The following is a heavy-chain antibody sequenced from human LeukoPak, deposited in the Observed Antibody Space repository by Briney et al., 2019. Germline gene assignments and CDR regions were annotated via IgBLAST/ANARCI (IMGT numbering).Heavy chain of an antibody. Sequence: ASVKVSCKASGYTFTSYDINWVRQATGQGLEWMGWMNPNSGNTGYAQKLQGRVTMTTDTSTSTAYMELRSLRSDDTAVYYCARGSYSSSVSAFDYWGQGTLVTVSP. D-gene: IGHD6-6*01. CDR2: MNPNSGNT. J-gene: IGHJ4*02. CDR3: ARGSYSSSVSAFDY. CDR1: GYTFTSYD. V-gene: IGHV1-8*01.